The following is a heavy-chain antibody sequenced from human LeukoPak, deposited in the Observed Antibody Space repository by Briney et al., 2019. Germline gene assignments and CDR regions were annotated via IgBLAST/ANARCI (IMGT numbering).Heavy chain of an antibody. J-gene: IGHJ4*02. CDR2: MNPNSGDT. V-gene: IGHV1-8*01. D-gene: IGHD3-10*01. Sequence: SVKVSCMASGYIFSRYEITWVRQATGQGLEWMGWMNPNSGDTSSAQKFQGRITMTSNTSISTAFLELSSLRSDDTAVYYCARWGWFGELSAFDSWDQGTLVTVSS. CDR3: ARWGWFGELSAFDS. CDR1: GYIFSRYE.